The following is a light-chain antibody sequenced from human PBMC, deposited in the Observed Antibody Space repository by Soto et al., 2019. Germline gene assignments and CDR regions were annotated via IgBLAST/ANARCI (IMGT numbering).Light chain of an antibody. CDR3: QQYKSYPMT. Sequence: DLPMTQSPSSLSASVGDRVTITCRASQGISNHLAWFQQKPGKSPKSLIYAASSLQSGVPSKFNGSGSGTDFTRDIRSLQPEYFATYYCQQYKSYPMTFGQGTKVEIK. CDR2: AAS. V-gene: IGKV1-16*02. CDR1: QGISNH. J-gene: IGKJ1*01.